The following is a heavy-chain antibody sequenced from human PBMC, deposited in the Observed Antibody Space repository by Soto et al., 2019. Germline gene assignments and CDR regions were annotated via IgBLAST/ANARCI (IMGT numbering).Heavy chain of an antibody. CDR3: ARDYTWLVRGSWYFDY. D-gene: IGHD6-19*01. CDR1: GFTFSSYG. CDR2: IWYDGSNK. J-gene: IGHJ4*02. V-gene: IGHV3-33*01. Sequence: GGSLRLSCAASGFTFSSYGMHWVRQAPGKGLEWVAVIWYDGSNKYYADSVKGRFTISRDNSKNTLYLQMNSLRAEDTAVYYCARDYTWLVRGSWYFDYWGQGTLVTVSS.